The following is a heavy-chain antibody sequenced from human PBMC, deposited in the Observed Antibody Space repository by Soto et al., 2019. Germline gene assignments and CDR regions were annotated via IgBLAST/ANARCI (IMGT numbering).Heavy chain of an antibody. CDR3: ARLGGDGDYATWYFDL. Sequence: QVQLQESGPGLVKPSETLSLTCTVSGGSISSYYWSWIRQPPGKGLEWIGYIYYSGSTNYNPSLKSRVTISVDTSKNQFSVKLSSVTAADTAVYYCARLGGDGDYATWYFDLWGRGTLVTVSS. V-gene: IGHV4-59*08. CDR2: IYYSGST. J-gene: IGHJ2*01. CDR1: GGSISSYY. D-gene: IGHD4-17*01.